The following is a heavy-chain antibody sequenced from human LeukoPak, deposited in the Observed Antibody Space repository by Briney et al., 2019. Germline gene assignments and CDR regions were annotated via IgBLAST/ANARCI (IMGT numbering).Heavy chain of an antibody. CDR3: ARAPPLVYSSGPVDY. J-gene: IGHJ4*02. CDR1: GYTFTGYY. D-gene: IGHD6-19*01. V-gene: IGHV1-2*02. Sequence: GASVKVSCKASGYTFTGYYMHWVRQAPGQGLEWMGWINPNSGGTNYAQKFQGRVTMTRDTSISTAYMELSRLRSDDTAVYYCARAPPLVYSSGPVDYWGQGTLVTVSS. CDR2: INPNSGGT.